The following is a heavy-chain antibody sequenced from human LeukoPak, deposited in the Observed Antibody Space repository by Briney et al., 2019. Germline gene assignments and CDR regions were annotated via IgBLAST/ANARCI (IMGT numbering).Heavy chain of an antibody. V-gene: IGHV4-59*01. CDR2: IYYSGST. CDR1: GGSISSYY. Sequence: PSETLSLTCTVSGGSISSYYWSWIRQPPGKGLEWIGYIYYSGSTNYNPSLKSRVTISVDTSKNQFSLKLSSVTAADTAVYYCARSDVVSLELNWFDPWGQGTLVTVSS. CDR3: ARSDVVSLELNWFDP. D-gene: IGHD1-7*01. J-gene: IGHJ5*02.